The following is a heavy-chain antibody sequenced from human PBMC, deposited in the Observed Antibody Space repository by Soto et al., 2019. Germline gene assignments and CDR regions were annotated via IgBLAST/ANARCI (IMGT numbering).Heavy chain of an antibody. D-gene: IGHD3-10*01. Sequence: QVQLVQSGAEVKKPGSSVKVSCKASGGTFSSYTISWVRQAPGQGLEWMGRIIPILGIANYAQKFQGRVTITADKSTSTAYMELSSLRSEDTAVYYCARDQAYYYGSGSIRDYYYYYGMDVWGQGTTVTVSS. V-gene: IGHV1-69*08. CDR1: GGTFSSYT. CDR2: IIPILGIA. J-gene: IGHJ6*02. CDR3: ARDQAYYYGSGSIRDYYYYYGMDV.